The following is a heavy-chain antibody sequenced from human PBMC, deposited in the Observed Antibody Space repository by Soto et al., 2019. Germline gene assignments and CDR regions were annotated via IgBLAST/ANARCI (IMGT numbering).Heavy chain of an antibody. V-gene: IGHV4-59*01. D-gene: IGHD2-15*01. CDR1: SDSISNYY. CDR2: IHSSGST. CDR3: ARAVGAPFYSLDF. J-gene: IGHJ4*02. Sequence: QVQLQESGPGLVKPSEALSLTCTVSSDSISNYYWSWIRQPPGQGLEWIGYIHSSGSTDYNPSLKSRVSISGDTSKSQFSLKLISVTAADTAVYYCARAVGAPFYSLDFWGQGTLVTVSS.